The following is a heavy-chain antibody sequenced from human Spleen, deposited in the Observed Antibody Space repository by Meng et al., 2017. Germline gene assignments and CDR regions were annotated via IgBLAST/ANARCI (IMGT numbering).Heavy chain of an antibody. Sequence: GGSLRLSCAASGFTFSSYEMNWVRQAPGKGLEWVSYISSSGSTIYYADSVKGRFTISRDNAKNSLYLQMNSLRAEDTAVYYCARDETYYDDSSVGFDYWGQGILVTVSS. D-gene: IGHD3-22*01. CDR3: ARDETYYDDSSVGFDY. CDR2: ISSSGSTI. J-gene: IGHJ4*02. CDR1: GFTFSSYE. V-gene: IGHV3-48*03.